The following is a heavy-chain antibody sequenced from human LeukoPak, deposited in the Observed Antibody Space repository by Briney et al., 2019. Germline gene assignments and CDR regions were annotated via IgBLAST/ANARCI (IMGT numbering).Heavy chain of an antibody. J-gene: IGHJ4*02. CDR1: APTFTSFC. D-gene: IGHD6-19*01. V-gene: IGHV3-7*01. CDR2: MNQDGREN. Sequence: PGRSLRPSCAASAPTFTSFCTSCVSHAPGNGMEWVANMNQDGRENFHMDPVKGRFTISRDNAKNSLYLQMNSLRAEDTAVYYCARDTRSDWYGLIDYWGQGTLVTVSP. CDR3: ARDTRSDWYGLIDY.